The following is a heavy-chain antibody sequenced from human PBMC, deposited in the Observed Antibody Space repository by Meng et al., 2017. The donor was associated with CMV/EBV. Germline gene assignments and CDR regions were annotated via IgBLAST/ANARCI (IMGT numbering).Heavy chain of an antibody. CDR3: ARGSGYSYGYYYYYYGMDV. J-gene: IGHJ6*02. Sequence: GSLRLSCAVYGGSFSGYYWSWIRQPPGKGLEWIGEINHSGSTNYNPSLKSRVTISVDTSKNQFSLKLSSVTAADTAVYCCARGSGYSYGYYYYYYGMDVWGQGTTVTVSS. D-gene: IGHD5-18*01. CDR1: GGSFSGYY. CDR2: INHSGST. V-gene: IGHV4-34*01.